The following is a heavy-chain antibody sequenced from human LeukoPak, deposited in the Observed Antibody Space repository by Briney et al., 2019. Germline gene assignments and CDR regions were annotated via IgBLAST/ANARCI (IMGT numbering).Heavy chain of an antibody. Sequence: GASVKVSFKASGYTFTRFFMHWVRQAPGQGLEWMGTINPYGGTTNYAQKFQGRVFMTRDTSTNTIYMELTSLTSEDTAVYYCAREYEVIESSGSRSSFEHWGQGTLVTVAS. CDR2: INPYGGTT. J-gene: IGHJ4*02. D-gene: IGHD3-22*01. CDR3: AREYEVIESSGSRSSFEH. V-gene: IGHV1-46*01. CDR1: GYTFTRFF.